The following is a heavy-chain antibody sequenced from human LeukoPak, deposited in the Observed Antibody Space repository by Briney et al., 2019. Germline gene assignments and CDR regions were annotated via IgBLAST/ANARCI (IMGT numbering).Heavy chain of an antibody. J-gene: IGHJ4*02. CDR3: ARSIHPRRVAATLSPGY. Sequence: GASVKVSCKASGYTFTGYYMHWVRQASGQGLEWMGWINPNSGGTNYAQKFQGRGTMTRDTSISTAYMELSRLRSDDTAVYYCARSIHPRRVAATLSPGYWGQGTLVTVSS. CDR2: INPNSGGT. V-gene: IGHV1-2*02. D-gene: IGHD2-15*01. CDR1: GYTFTGYY.